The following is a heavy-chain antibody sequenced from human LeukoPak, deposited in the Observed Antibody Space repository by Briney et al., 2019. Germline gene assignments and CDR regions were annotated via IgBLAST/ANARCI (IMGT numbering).Heavy chain of an antibody. V-gene: IGHV3-23*01. CDR2: ISGSGGST. Sequence: GGSLRLSCAASGFTFSSYAMSWVRQAPGKGLEWVSAISGSGGSTYYADSVKGRFTISRDNSKNTLYLQMNSLRAEDTAVYYCAKQFNWNQTQNNWFDPWGQGTLVTVSS. CDR1: GFTFSSYA. J-gene: IGHJ5*02. CDR3: AKQFNWNQTQNNWFDP. D-gene: IGHD1-1*01.